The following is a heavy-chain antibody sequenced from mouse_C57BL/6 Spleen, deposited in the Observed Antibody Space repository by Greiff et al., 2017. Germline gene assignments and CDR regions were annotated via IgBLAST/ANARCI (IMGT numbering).Heavy chain of an antibody. V-gene: IGHV3-1*01. Sequence: EVKLVESGPGMVKPSQSLSLTCTVTGYSITSGYDWHWIRHFPGNKLEWMGYISYSGSTNYNPSLKSRISITHDTSKNHFFLKLNSVTTEDTATYYCARGGITTVVAPYFDYWGQGTTLTVSS. CDR1: GYSITSGYD. CDR3: ARGGITTVVAPYFDY. CDR2: ISYSGST. J-gene: IGHJ2*01. D-gene: IGHD1-1*01.